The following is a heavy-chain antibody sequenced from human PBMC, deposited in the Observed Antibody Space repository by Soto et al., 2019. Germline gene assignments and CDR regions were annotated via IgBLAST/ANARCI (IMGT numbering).Heavy chain of an antibody. J-gene: IGHJ4*02. CDR3: AKDLIRGDGYEDPDY. D-gene: IGHD3-10*01. CDR1: SGSFSGYY. Sequence: SETLSLTCAVYSGSFSGYYYSWIRQSPGKGLEWIGEITHGGSTTYSPSLKSRVTMSLDTSKNQFSLNMTSMTAADTAMYFCAKDLIRGDGYEDPDYWGQGTLVTVSS. V-gene: IGHV4-34*01. CDR2: ITHGGST.